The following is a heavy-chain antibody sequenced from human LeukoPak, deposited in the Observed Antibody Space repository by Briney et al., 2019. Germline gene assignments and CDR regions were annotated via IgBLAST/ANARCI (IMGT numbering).Heavy chain of an antibody. CDR2: MSRGGNTI. CDR1: GFTFSSYS. V-gene: IGHV3-48*04. CDR3: ARNTGYSYGYFDY. D-gene: IGHD5-18*01. J-gene: IGHJ4*02. Sequence: GGSLRLSCAASGFTFSSYSMNWVRQAPGKGLEWVSYMSRGGNTIYYSDSVKGRFIISRDTAENSLSLQMNSLRAEDTAVYYCARNTGYSYGYFDYWGQGTLVTVSS.